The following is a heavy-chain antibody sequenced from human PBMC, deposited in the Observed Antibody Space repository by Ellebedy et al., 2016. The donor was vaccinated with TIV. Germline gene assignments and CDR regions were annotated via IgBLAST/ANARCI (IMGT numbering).Heavy chain of an antibody. CDR2: IWDDGSKK. D-gene: IGHD4-17*01. CDR3: TTGGLRSSFANYFDY. CDR1: GFTFSSHG. J-gene: IGHJ4*02. Sequence: PGGSLRLSCVVPGFTFSSHGMHWVRQAPGKGLEWVAVIWDDGSKKKSADSVKGRFTISRDNSKNTLYLQMNSLRAEDTAVYYCTTGGLRSSFANYFDYWGQGTLVTVSS. V-gene: IGHV3-33*01.